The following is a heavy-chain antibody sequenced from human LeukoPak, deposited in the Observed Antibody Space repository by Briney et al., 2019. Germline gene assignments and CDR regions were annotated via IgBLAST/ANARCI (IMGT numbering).Heavy chain of an antibody. CDR1: GYTFTSYG. V-gene: IGHV1-18*01. CDR3: ARDIVVVPHYYYYYGMDV. J-gene: IGHJ6*02. D-gene: IGHD2-2*01. CDR2: ISAYNGNT. Sequence: GASVKVSCKASGYTFTSYGISWVRQAPGQGFEWMGWISAYNGNTNYAQKLQGRVTMTTDTSTSTAYMELRSLRSDDTAVYYCARDIVVVPHYYYYYGMDVWGQGTTVTVSS.